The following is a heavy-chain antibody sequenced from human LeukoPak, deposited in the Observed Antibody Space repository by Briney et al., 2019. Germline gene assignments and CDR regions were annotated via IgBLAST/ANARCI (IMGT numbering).Heavy chain of an antibody. D-gene: IGHD3-22*01. J-gene: IGHJ4*02. Sequence: PGGSLRLSCAASVFTFSSYAMSWVRQAPGKGLEWVSAISGSGGSTYYADSVKGRFTISRDNSKNTLYLQMNSLRAEDTAVYYCAKHEGEVITAAFDYWGQRTLVTVSS. V-gene: IGHV3-23*01. CDR1: VFTFSSYA. CDR2: ISGSGGST. CDR3: AKHEGEVITAAFDY.